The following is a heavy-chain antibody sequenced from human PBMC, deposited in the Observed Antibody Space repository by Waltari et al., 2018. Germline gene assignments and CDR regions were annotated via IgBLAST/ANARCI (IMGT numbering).Heavy chain of an antibody. CDR1: GGSISSNY. J-gene: IGHJ1*01. CDR3: ARDQFFYVSGYYTGWYFEF. V-gene: IGHV4-4*07. Sequence: QLQLQESGPGLVKPSETLSLTCAVSGGSISSNYWSWIRQPPGKGLEWIGRVSGMGWRTVLNLSPKGPVTISTDTSKKQFSPRLSAVTAADPAVYYGARDQFFYVSGYYTGWYFEFWGQGALVTVSS. D-gene: IGHD3-22*01. CDR2: VSGMGWRT.